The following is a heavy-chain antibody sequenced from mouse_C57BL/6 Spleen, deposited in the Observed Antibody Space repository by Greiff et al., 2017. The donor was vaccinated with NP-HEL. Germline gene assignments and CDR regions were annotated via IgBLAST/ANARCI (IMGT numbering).Heavy chain of an antibody. J-gene: IGHJ2*01. CDR1: GYTFTSYW. Sequence: QVQLQQSGAELVRPGSSVKLSCKASGYTFTSYWMDWVKQRPGQGLEWIGNIYPSDSETHYNQKFKDKATLTVDKSSSTAYMQLSSLTSEDSAVYYCARSTAQGGDYWGQGTTLTVSS. V-gene: IGHV1-61*01. D-gene: IGHD3-2*02. CDR2: IYPSDSET. CDR3: ARSTAQGGDY.